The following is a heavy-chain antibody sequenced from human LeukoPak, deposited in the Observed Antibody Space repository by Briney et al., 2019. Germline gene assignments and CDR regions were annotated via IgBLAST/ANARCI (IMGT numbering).Heavy chain of an antibody. V-gene: IGHV1-18*04. J-gene: IGHJ6*02. Sequence: ASVKVSCKASGYTFTSYGISWVRQAPGQGLEWMGWISAYNGNTNYAQKLQGRVTMTTDTSTSTAYMELRSLRSDDTAVYYCARVDYVYYGYYYYYGKDVWGQGTTVTVSS. CDR2: ISAYNGNT. CDR3: ARVDYVYYGYYYYYGKDV. D-gene: IGHD4-17*01. CDR1: GYTFTSYG.